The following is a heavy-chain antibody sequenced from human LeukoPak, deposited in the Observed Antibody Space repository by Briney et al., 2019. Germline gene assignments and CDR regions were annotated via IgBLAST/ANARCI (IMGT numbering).Heavy chain of an antibody. CDR3: ARGPMVRGVAGYYFDY. CDR1: GFTFSSYA. V-gene: IGHV3-30-3*01. J-gene: IGHJ4*02. D-gene: IGHD3-10*01. CDR2: ISYDGSNK. Sequence: PGRSLRLSCAASGFTFSSYAMHWVRQAPGKGLEWVAVISYDGSNKYYADSVKGRFTISRDNSKNTLYLQMNSLRAEDTAVYYCARGPMVRGVAGYYFDYWGQGTLVTVSS.